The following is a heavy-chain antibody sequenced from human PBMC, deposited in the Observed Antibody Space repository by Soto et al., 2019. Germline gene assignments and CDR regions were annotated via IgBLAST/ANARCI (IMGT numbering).Heavy chain of an antibody. CDR2: IYYSGST. Sequence: QLQLQESGPGLVKPSETLSLTCTVSGGSISSRSYYWGWIRQPPGKGLEWIGSIYYSGSTYYNPSLKSRVTIYVDTSKNQFSLKLSSVTAADTAVYFCARRRDGYNYRSYYFDYWGQGTLVTVSS. V-gene: IGHV4-39*01. CDR3: ARRRDGYNYRSYYFDY. D-gene: IGHD5-12*01. J-gene: IGHJ4*02. CDR1: GGSISSRSYY.